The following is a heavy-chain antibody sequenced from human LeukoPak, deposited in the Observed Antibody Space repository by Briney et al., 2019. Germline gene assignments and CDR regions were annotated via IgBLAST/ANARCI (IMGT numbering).Heavy chain of an antibody. D-gene: IGHD3-16*01. J-gene: IGHJ4*02. CDR3: ARDLRGDYFDY. V-gene: IGHV3-66*01. CDR2: IYSGGST. CDR1: GFTVSSNY. Sequence: GGSLRLSCAASGFTVSSNYRSWVRQAPGKGLEWVSVIYSGGSTYYADSVKGRFTISRDNSKNTLYLQMNSLRAEDTAVYYCARDLRGDYFDYWGQGTLVTVSS.